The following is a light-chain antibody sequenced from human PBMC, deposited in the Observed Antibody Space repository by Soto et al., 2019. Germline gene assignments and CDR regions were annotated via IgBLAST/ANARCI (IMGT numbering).Light chain of an antibody. CDR2: DAS. Sequence: VLTQSPATLSLSPGESATLSCRASQSVSSYLAWYQQKPGQAPRLLIYDASNRATGIPARFSGTGSGTDFTFTISSLEPEDFAVYYCQQRSHWVTFGGGTKVEIK. CDR3: QQRSHWVT. V-gene: IGKV3-11*01. J-gene: IGKJ4*01. CDR1: QSVSSY.